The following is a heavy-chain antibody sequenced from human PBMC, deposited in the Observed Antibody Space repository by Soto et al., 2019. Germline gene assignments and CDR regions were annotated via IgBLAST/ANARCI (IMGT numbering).Heavy chain of an antibody. V-gene: IGHV4-34*01. CDR1: GGSFSGYY. J-gene: IGHJ6*02. CDR2: INHSGST. Sequence: SETLSLTCAVYGGSFSGYYWSWIRQPPGKGLEWIGEINHSGSTNYNPSLKSRVTISVDTSKNQFSLKLSSVTAADTAVYYCARVRYFDWLFGTYYYSGMDVWGQGPTVTVYS. D-gene: IGHD3-9*01. CDR3: ARVRYFDWLFGTYYYSGMDV.